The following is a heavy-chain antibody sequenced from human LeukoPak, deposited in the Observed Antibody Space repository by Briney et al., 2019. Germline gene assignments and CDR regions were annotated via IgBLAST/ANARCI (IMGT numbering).Heavy chain of an antibody. CDR3: ARYCSSTSCYPPDYYMDV. CDR1: GFTFSSYA. Sequence: GGSLRLSCAASGFTFSSYAMNWVRQAPGKGLEWVSYISSSSSTIYYADSVKGRFTISRDNAKNSLYLQMNSLRAEDTAVYYCARYCSSTSCYPPDYYMDVWGKGTTVTVSS. CDR2: ISSSSSTI. D-gene: IGHD2-2*01. J-gene: IGHJ6*03. V-gene: IGHV3-48*01.